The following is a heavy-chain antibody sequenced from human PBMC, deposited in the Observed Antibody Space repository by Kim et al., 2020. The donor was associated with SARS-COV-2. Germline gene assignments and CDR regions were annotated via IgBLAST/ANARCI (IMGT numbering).Heavy chain of an antibody. CDR2: ISYDGSNK. Sequence: GRSLRLSCAASGFTFSSYAMHWVRQSPGKGLEWVAVISYDGSNKYYADSVKGRFTISRDNSKNTLYLQMNSLRTEDTAIYYCARDKSAYYYGMDVWGQGT. V-gene: IGHV3-30-3*01. J-gene: IGHJ6*02. CDR3: ARDKSAYYYGMDV. CDR1: GFTFSSYA.